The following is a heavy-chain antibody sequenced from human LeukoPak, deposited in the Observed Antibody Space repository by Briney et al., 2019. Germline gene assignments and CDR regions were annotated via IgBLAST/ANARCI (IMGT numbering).Heavy chain of an antibody. CDR3: ARGRLSSRVPAAIDWFDP. CDR2: IYHSGST. V-gene: IGHV4-30-2*01. CDR1: GGSISSGGYY. Sequence: SETLSLTCTVSGGSISSGGYYWSWIRQPPGKGLEWIGYIYHSGSTYYNPSLKSRVTISVDRSKNQFSLKLSSVTAADTAVYYCARGRLSSRVPAAIDWFDPWGQGTLVTVSS. D-gene: IGHD2-2*01. J-gene: IGHJ5*02.